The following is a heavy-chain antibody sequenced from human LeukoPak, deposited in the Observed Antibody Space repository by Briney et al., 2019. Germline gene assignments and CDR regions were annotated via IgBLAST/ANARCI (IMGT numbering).Heavy chain of an antibody. Sequence: GGSLRLSCAASGFTFNSYAMSWVRQAPGKGLEWVSAICGSGGSTYFPDSVKGRFTISRDNSKNTLYLQMTSLRAEDTAVYYCAKGWLWMVAWGQGTTVTVSS. CDR1: GFTFNSYA. V-gene: IGHV3-23*01. CDR2: ICGSGGST. CDR3: AKGWLWMVA. D-gene: IGHD3-22*01. J-gene: IGHJ6*01.